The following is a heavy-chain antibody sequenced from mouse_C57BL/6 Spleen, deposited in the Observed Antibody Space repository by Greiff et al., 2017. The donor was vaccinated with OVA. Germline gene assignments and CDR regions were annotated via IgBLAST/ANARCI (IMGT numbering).Heavy chain of an antibody. Sequence: ESGGGLVQPGGSMKLSCVASGFTFSNYWMNWVRQSPEKGLEWVAQIRLKSDNYATHYAESVKGRFTISRDDSKSSVYLQMNNLRAEDTGIYYCTFTTVVPFAYWGQGTLVTVSA. CDR1: GFTFSNYW. CDR3: TFTTVVPFAY. V-gene: IGHV6-3*01. J-gene: IGHJ3*01. CDR2: IRLKSDNYAT. D-gene: IGHD1-1*01.